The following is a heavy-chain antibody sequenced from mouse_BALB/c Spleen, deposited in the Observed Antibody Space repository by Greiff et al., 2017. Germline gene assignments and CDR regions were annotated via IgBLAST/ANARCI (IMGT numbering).Heavy chain of an antibody. D-gene: IGHD4-1*01. V-gene: IGHV3-8*02. CDR2: ISYSGST. CDR3: ARYRDWTYWYFDV. Sequence: EVNLVESGPSLVKPSQTLSLTCSVTGDSITSGYWNWIRKFPGNKLEYMGYISYSGSTYYNPSLKSRISITRDTSKNQYYLQLNSVTTEDTATYYCARYRDWTYWYFDVWGAGTTVTVSS. CDR1: GDSITSGY. J-gene: IGHJ1*01.